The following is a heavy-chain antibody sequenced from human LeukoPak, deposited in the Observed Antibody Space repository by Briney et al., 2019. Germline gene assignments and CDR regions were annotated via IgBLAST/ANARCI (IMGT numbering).Heavy chain of an antibody. CDR3: AKGHQVTTFYDAFDI. V-gene: IGHV3-23*01. D-gene: IGHD4-17*01. CDR1: EFTFSSYT. J-gene: IGHJ3*02. CDR2: ISGSGETT. Sequence: GGSLRLSCTASEFTFSSYTMNWVRQAPGKGLEWVSGISGSGETTYYADSVKGRFTISRDNSKNTLYLHMNSLRAEDTALYYCAKGHQVTTFYDAFDIWGQGTMVTVSS.